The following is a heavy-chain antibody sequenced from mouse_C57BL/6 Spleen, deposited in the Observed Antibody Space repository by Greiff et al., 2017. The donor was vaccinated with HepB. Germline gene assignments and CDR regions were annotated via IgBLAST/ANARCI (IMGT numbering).Heavy chain of an antibody. D-gene: IGHD2-1*01. CDR1: GYAFSSSW. CDR2: IYPGDGDT. J-gene: IGHJ4*01. Sequence: QVQLQQSGPELVKPGASVKISCKASGYAFSSSWMNWVKQRPGKGLEWIGRIYPGDGDTNYNGKFKGKATLTADKSSSTAYMQLSSLTSEDSAVYFCARGVYYAGVYAMDYWGQGTSVTVSS. CDR3: ARGVYYAGVYAMDY. V-gene: IGHV1-82*01.